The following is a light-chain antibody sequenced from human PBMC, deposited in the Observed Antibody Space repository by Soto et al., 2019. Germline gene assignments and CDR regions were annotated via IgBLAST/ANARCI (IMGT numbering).Light chain of an antibody. J-gene: IGKJ1*01. CDR2: AAS. CDR1: QSIGRY. Sequence: DVQMTQSPSSLSASVGDRVTITCRASQSIGRYLNWYQQKPGRAPKVLIYAASTLQAGVPSRFSGSGSGTDFTLTISSLQPEDVAAYYCQKYNGALWMFGQGTKVDIK. CDR3: QKYNGALWM. V-gene: IGKV1-27*01.